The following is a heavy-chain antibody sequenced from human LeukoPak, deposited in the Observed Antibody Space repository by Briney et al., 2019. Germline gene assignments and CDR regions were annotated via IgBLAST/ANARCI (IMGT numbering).Heavy chain of an antibody. J-gene: IGHJ4*02. CDR2: ISSNSSYI. D-gene: IGHD6-13*01. CDR1: GFTFSSYS. Sequence: PGGSLRLSCAASGFTFSSYSMNWVRQAPGKGLEWVSSISSNSSYIYYADSVKGRFTISRDNAKNSLYLQMNSLRAEDTAVYYCASIAAAGRSYDYWGQGTLVTVSS. V-gene: IGHV3-21*01. CDR3: ASIAAAGRSYDY.